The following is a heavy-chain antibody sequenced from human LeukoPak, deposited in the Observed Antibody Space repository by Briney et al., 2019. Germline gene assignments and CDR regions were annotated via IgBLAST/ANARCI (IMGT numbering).Heavy chain of an antibody. J-gene: IGHJ4*02. CDR3: ARDQVALDY. Sequence: GGSLRLSCAAPGFTFSRYWMSWVRQTPGKGLEWVANIKEDGSETQYVDSVKGRFTVSRDNAKNSLYLQMNSLRVEDTAVYYCARDQVALDYWGQGTQVTVSS. D-gene: IGHD5-12*01. CDR2: IKEDGSET. V-gene: IGHV3-7*05. CDR1: GFTFSRYW.